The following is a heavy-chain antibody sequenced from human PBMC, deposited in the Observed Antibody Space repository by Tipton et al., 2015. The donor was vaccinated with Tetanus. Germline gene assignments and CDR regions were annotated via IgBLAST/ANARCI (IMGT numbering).Heavy chain of an antibody. CDR3: ARDPVLGIGTH. J-gene: IGHJ4*02. CDR2: ISGSSNSK. Sequence: GSLRLSCSASGFTFSAFSMNWVRQTPGKGLEWVSSISGSSNSKHYAHSMKGRFTISRDNAKNSVYLQMDGLRVEDTAIYYCARDPVLGIGTHWGQGTLVSVSS. CDR1: GFTFSAFS. D-gene: IGHD2-21*01. V-gene: IGHV3-21*01.